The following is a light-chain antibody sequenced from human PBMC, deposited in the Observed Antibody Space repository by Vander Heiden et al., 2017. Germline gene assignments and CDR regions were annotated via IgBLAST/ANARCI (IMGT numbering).Light chain of an antibody. CDR3: QVWDSSSDRVV. Sequence: SYVLTQPPSVSVAPVQTARITCGGNNIGIKSVHGYQQKTGQAPVLVVYDDSDRHSGIPERFSGSNSGNTATLTISRVEAGDEADYYCQVWDSSSDRVVFGGGTKLTVL. CDR2: DDS. CDR1: NIGIKS. J-gene: IGLJ2*01. V-gene: IGLV3-21*02.